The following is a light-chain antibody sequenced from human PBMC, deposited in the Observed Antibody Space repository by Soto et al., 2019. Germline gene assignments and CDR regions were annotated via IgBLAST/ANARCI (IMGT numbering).Light chain of an antibody. J-gene: IGKJ5*01. CDR1: QSVSSY. CDR2: DAS. Sequence: EIVLTQSPATLSLSPGERATLSCRASQSVSSYLAWYQQKPGQAPRLLIYDASNRATGIPARFSGSGSGTDFTLTISGLEPEDFAVYYCQQRSSSITFGQGTRLEIK. V-gene: IGKV3-11*01. CDR3: QQRSSSIT.